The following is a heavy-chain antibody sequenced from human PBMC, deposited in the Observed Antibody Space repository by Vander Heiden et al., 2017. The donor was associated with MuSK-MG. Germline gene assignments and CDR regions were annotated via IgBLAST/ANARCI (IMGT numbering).Heavy chain of an antibody. D-gene: IGHD6-19*01. CDR3: ARILGSSGWYEWWYFDL. Sequence: QVTLTESGPVLVKPTETPTLTCTVSGFSLSTARMGVRWIRQPPGKAREWLAHIFSNDEKSYSTSLKSRLTISKDTSKSQVVLTMTNMDPVDTATYYCARILGSSGWYEWWYFDLWGRGTLVTVSS. CDR2: IFSNDEK. CDR1: GFSLSTARMG. J-gene: IGHJ2*01. V-gene: IGHV2-26*01.